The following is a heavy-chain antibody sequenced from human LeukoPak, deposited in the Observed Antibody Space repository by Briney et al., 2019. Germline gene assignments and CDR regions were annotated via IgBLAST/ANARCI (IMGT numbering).Heavy chain of an antibody. V-gene: IGHV3-7*01. CDR2: IKQDGSEK. CDR3: VSSHYYDTSGYSKNFEY. D-gene: IGHD3-22*01. Sequence: GGSLRLSCAASGLTFSNSWMSWVRQVPGKGLEWVANIKQDGSEKYYVDSVKGRFTISRDNVKNSLYLQMNSLRAEDTAVYYCVSSHYYDTSGYSKNFEYWGQGTLVTVSS. CDR1: GLTFSNSW. J-gene: IGHJ4*02.